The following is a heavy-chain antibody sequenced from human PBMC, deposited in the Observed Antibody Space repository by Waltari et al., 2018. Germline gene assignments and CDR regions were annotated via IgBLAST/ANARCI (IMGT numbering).Heavy chain of an antibody. J-gene: IGHJ3*02. CDR3: AKDIGGYDWGDAFDI. D-gene: IGHD5-12*01. Sequence: EVQLLESGGGLVQPGGSLRLSCAAAGFTFSSYAMRVVRQAPGKGLEWVAAISGSCGSTYYADSVKGRFTISRDNSKNTLYLQMNSLRAEDTAVYYCAKDIGGYDWGDAFDIWGQGTMVTVSS. CDR1: GFTFSSYA. V-gene: IGHV3-23*01. CDR2: ISGSCGST.